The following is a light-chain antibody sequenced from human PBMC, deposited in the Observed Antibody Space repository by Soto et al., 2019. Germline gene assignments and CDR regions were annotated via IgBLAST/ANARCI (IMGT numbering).Light chain of an antibody. Sequence: EIVMTPSPATPSVSPGERATHSSRASQSVSSNLAWYQQKPGQAPRLLIYGASTRATGIPARFSGSGSGTEFTLTISSLQSEDFAVYYCQQYNNWPQAFGQGTKV. CDR3: QQYNNWPQA. J-gene: IGKJ1*01. V-gene: IGKV3-15*01. CDR2: GAS. CDR1: QSVSSN.